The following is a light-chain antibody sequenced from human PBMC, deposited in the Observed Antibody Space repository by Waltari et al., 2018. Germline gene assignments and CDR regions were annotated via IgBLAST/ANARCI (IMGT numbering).Light chain of an antibody. CDR1: SSDVGSYNL. J-gene: IGLJ1*01. Sequence: SALTQPASVSGSPGQSITISCTGTSSDVGSYNLVSWDQQHPGKAPKLMIYEGSNRPSGISHRFSGSKSGNTASLTISGLQAEDEADYYCCSYAVGAIYVFGTGTKVTVL. CDR2: EGS. CDR3: CSYAVGAIYV. V-gene: IGLV2-23*01.